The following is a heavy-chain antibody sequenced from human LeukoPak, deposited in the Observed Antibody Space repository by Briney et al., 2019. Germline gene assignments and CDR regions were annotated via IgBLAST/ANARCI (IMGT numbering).Heavy chain of an antibody. CDR3: ARSYGDYVFTENWYFDL. J-gene: IGHJ2*01. CDR2: ISSSGSTI. Sequence: GGFLRLSCAASGFTFSDYYMSWIRQAPGKGLEWVSYISSSGSTIYYADSVKGRFTISRDNAKNSLYLQMNSLRAEDTAVYYCARSYGDYVFTENWYFDLWGRGTLVTVSS. V-gene: IGHV3-11*04. CDR1: GFTFSDYY. D-gene: IGHD4-17*01.